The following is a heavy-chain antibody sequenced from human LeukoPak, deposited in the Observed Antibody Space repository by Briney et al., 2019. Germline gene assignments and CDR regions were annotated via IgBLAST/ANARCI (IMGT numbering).Heavy chain of an antibody. Sequence: SETLSLTCTVSGGSISSSSYYWGWIRQPPGKGLEWIGSIYYSGSTYYNPSLKSRVTISVDTSKNQFSLKLSSVTAADTAVYYCARDYAIHYYGSGSDQYFQHWGQGTLVTVSS. J-gene: IGHJ1*01. CDR1: GGSISSSSYY. D-gene: IGHD3-10*01. V-gene: IGHV4-39*07. CDR3: ARDYAIHYYGSGSDQYFQH. CDR2: IYYSGST.